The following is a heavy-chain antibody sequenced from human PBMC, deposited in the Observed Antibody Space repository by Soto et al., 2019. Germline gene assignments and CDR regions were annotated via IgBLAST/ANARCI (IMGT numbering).Heavy chain of an antibody. CDR3: ATNKGCDY. Sequence: QVQLVESVGGVVQPGRSLRLSCAASGFTFSSYGMHWVRQAPGKGLEWVAVISYDGSNKYYADSVKGRFTISRDNSKNTLYRQMNSLRAEDTAVYYCATNKGCDYWGQGTLVTVSS. CDR2: ISYDGSNK. V-gene: IGHV3-30*03. CDR1: GFTFSSYG. J-gene: IGHJ4*02. D-gene: IGHD6-19*01.